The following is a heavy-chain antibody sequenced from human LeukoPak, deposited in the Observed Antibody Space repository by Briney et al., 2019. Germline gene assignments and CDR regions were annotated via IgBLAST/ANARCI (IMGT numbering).Heavy chain of an antibody. V-gene: IGHV3-30*03. D-gene: IGHD2-21*02. CDR1: GFTFSSYG. J-gene: IGHJ4*02. CDR3: VPDCGNDCPLTGGY. Sequence: GGSLRLSCAASGFTFSSYGMHWVRQAPGKGLEWVAVISYDGSNKYYADSVKGRFTISRDNSKKTLYLQVNSLRAEDTAVYYCVPDCGNDCPLTGGYWGQGTLVSVSS. CDR2: ISYDGSNK.